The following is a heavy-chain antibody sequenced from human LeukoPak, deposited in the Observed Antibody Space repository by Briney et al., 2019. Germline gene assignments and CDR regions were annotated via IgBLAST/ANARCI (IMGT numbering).Heavy chain of an antibody. V-gene: IGHV3-66*01. CDR3: ARVENQSFDY. J-gene: IGHJ4*02. CDR2: IYSGGST. Sequence: PGGSLRLSCAASGFXVSSNYMSWVRQAPGKGLEWVSVIYSGGSTYYADSVKGRFTISRDNSKNTLYLQMNSLRAEDTAVYYCARVENQSFDYWGQGTLVTVSS. CDR1: GFXVSSNY. D-gene: IGHD2/OR15-2a*01.